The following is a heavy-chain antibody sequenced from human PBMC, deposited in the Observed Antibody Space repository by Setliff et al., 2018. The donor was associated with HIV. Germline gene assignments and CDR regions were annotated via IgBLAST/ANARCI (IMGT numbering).Heavy chain of an antibody. CDR2: ISYDGSRT. V-gene: IGHV3-30*07. J-gene: IGHJ4*02. Sequence: GGSLRLSCVASGFTFTNFAMHWVRQAPGKGLEWVSVISYDGSRTHYADSVKGRFTISRDNSKNTVYLQMNSLRAEDTAVYYCARGRCSGGSCAMGYYFDYWGQGTLVTVSS. CDR3: ARGRCSGGSCAMGYYFDY. CDR1: GFTFTNFA. D-gene: IGHD2-15*01.